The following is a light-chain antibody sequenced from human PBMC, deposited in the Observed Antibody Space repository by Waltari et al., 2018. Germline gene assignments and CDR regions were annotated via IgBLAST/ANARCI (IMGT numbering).Light chain of an antibody. J-gene: IGKJ2*01. CDR3: QRYNTWPYT. CDR1: ESIRIN. V-gene: IGKV3-15*01. CDR2: GAS. Sequence: EILMTQSPATLSVSPGERATLTCRATESIRINLAWYQQKPGQAPRLLIYGASTRATGIPARFSGSGSGTEFTLTISSLQSEDFAVYYCQRYNTWPYTFGQGTKVEIK.